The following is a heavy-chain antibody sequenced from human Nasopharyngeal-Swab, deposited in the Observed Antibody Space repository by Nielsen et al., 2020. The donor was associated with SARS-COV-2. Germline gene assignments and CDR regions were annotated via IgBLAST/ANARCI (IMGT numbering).Heavy chain of an antibody. CDR1: GGSFSGYS. V-gene: IGHV4-34*01. Sequence: SQTLSLTCAVYGGSFSGYSWSWIRQPPGKGLEWIGEINHSRSTNYNPSLKSRVTISVDTSKNQFSLKLSSVTAADTAVYYCARVPRVSLRGVIVNFFDYWGQGTLVTVSS. D-gene: IGHD3-16*02. CDR3: ARVPRVSLRGVIVNFFDY. J-gene: IGHJ4*02. CDR2: INHSRST.